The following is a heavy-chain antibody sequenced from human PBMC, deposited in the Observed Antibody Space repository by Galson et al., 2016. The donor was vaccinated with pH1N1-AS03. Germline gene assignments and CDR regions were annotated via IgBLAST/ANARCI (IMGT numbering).Heavy chain of an antibody. CDR2: ISGADLST. CDR3: ANPRASGTTMVTRLDY. J-gene: IGHJ4*02. V-gene: IGHV3-23*01. D-gene: IGHD5-18*01. Sequence: LRLSCAASGFSFSTYAMSWVRQAPGKGLEWVSSISGADLSTYYADSVKGRFTVSRDNSKNTLYLQMNGLRAEDTAIYYCANPRASGTTMVTRLDYWGQGILVTVSS. CDR1: GFSFSTYA.